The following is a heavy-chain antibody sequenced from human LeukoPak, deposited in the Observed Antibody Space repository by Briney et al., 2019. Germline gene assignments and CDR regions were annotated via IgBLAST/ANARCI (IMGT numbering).Heavy chain of an antibody. J-gene: IGHJ4*02. Sequence: GASVKVSCKASGYTFTSYYLHWVRQAPGQGLEWMGRVIPILGIAKYAQKFQGRVTISADKSTSTAYMEMSSLRSEDTAVYYCAREYDSRGYDDLDEWGQGTLVTVSS. V-gene: IGHV1-69*04. CDR1: GYTFTSYY. D-gene: IGHD3-22*01. CDR2: VIPILGIA. CDR3: AREYDSRGYDDLDE.